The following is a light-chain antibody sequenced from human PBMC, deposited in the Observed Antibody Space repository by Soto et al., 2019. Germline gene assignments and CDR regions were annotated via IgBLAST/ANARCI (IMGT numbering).Light chain of an antibody. CDR3: QQSYNSPTWT. Sequence: DIQMTQSPSSLSASVGDRVTITCRASQNIGNYLHWYQQKPGRPPKVLIYAVSNLQTGVLSRFSGSGSGTDFILIISSLQPEDYATFYCQQSYNSPTWTFGQGTKVEFK. CDR2: AVS. CDR1: QNIGNY. V-gene: IGKV1-39*01. J-gene: IGKJ1*01.